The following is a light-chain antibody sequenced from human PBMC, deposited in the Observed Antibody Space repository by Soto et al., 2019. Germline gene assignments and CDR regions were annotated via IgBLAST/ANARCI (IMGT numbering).Light chain of an antibody. CDR3: QQRSNWPLT. CDR2: DAS. CDR1: QSVSSY. Sequence: EIVLTQSPATLSLSPGERATLSCRASQSVSSYLAWYQQQPGQAPRLLIYDASNRATGIPARFGGSGSGTDFTLTISSLEPEDFAVYYCQQRSNWPLTFGGGTKVEIK. J-gene: IGKJ4*01. V-gene: IGKV3-11*01.